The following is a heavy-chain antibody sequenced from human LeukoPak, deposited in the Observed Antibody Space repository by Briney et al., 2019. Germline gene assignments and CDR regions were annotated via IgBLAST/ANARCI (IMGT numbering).Heavy chain of an antibody. D-gene: IGHD1-26*01. CDR2: ISHDGSEK. V-gene: IGHV3-30*03. CDR3: ARGHYSGTFWRTGAFDY. CDR1: GFTFNDYG. J-gene: IGHJ4*02. Sequence: GGSLRLPCAASGFTFNDYGIHWVRQAPGKGLEWVAVISHDGSEKHYTDSVKGRFTISRDSSKNTVLVEMNSLRFDDTAIYYCARGHYSGTFWRTGAFDYWGQGTLVTVSS.